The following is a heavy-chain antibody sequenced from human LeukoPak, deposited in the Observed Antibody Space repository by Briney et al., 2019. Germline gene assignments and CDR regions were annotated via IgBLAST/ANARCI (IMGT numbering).Heavy chain of an antibody. D-gene: IGHD4-17*01. V-gene: IGHV4-59*01. CDR2: IYYSGST. J-gene: IGHJ4*02. CDR1: GGSISSYY. Sequence: SETLSLTCTVSGGSISSYYWSWIRQPPGKGLEWIGYIYYSGSTNYNPSLKSRVTISVNTSKNQFSLKLSSLTAADTAVYYCARGRDYGDYASFDYWGQGTLVTVSS. CDR3: ARGRDYGDYASFDY.